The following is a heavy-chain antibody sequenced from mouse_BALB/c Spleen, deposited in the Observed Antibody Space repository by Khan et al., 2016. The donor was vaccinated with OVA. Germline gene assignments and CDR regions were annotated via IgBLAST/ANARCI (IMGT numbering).Heavy chain of an antibody. Sequence: VQLQQSGPELVKPGASVKMSCKASGYIFTNYVLHWVKQKSGQGLEWIGNINPYNGGTKYNENFKGKATLSSDKSSITAYMELGRQTSEDSAVDDCARGNWQSYYFDYWGQGTTLALSA. D-gene: IGHD4-1*01. CDR1: GYIFTNYV. CDR2: INPYNGGT. V-gene: IGHV1S136*01. CDR3: ARGNWQSYYFDY. J-gene: IGHJ2*01.